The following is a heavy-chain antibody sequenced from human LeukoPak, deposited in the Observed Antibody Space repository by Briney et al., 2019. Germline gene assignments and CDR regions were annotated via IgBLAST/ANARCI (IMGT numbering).Heavy chain of an antibody. Sequence: GGSLRLSCAASGFTFDDYAMHWVRQAPGKGLEWVSGISWNSGSIGYADSVKGRFTISRDNAKNSLYLQMNSLRAEDTALYYCSKDRYCSCGSCYWDAFDYWGQGTLVTVSS. J-gene: IGHJ4*02. CDR3: SKDRYCSCGSCYWDAFDY. CDR2: ISWNSGSI. V-gene: IGHV3-9*01. CDR1: GFTFDDYA. D-gene: IGHD2-15*01.